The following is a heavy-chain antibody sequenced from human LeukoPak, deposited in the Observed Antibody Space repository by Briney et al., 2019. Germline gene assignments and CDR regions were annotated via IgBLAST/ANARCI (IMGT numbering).Heavy chain of an antibody. Sequence: PSETLSLTCTVSGGSISSSNWWSWVRQPPGKGLEWIGEIYHSGSTNYNPSLKSRVTISVDKSKNQFSLKLSSVTAADTAVYYCARGGYSSGWRRHAFDIWGQGTMVTVSS. D-gene: IGHD6-19*01. CDR1: GGSISSSNW. CDR2: IYHSGST. CDR3: ARGGYSSGWRRHAFDI. V-gene: IGHV4-4*02. J-gene: IGHJ3*02.